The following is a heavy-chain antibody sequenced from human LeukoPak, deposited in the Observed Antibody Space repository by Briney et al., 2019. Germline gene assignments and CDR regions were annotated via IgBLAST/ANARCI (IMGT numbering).Heavy chain of an antibody. Sequence: GGSLRLSCAASGFTLSSYEMNWVRQAPGKGLEWVSTIRFSDDTTYYADSVKGRFTVSRDNSKSTLNLQMNSLRAEDTAVYYCTKDQALGYTNYGDLWGQGTLVTVSS. CDR2: IRFSDDTT. D-gene: IGHD5-24*01. J-gene: IGHJ4*02. CDR1: GFTLSSYE. CDR3: TKDQALGYTNYGDL. V-gene: IGHV3-23*01.